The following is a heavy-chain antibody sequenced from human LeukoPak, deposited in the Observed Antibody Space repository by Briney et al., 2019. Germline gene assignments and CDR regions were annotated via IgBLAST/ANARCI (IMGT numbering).Heavy chain of an antibody. CDR3: ARGYGFWSGTAPYYFDY. CDR2: IYYSGST. V-gene: IGHV4-30-4*08. D-gene: IGHD3-3*01. J-gene: IGHJ4*02. CDR1: GGSISSGDYY. Sequence: PSETLSLTCTVSGGSISSGDYYWSWIRRPPGKGLEWIGYIYYSGSTYYNPSLKSRVTISVDKSKNQFSLKLNSVTAADTAVYYCARGYGFWSGTAPYYFDYWGQGTLVTVSS.